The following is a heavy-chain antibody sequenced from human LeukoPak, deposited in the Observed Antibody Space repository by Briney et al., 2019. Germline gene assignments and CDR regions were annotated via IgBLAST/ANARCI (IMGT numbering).Heavy chain of an antibody. CDR1: GFTFNDFA. Sequence: PGGSLRLSCAASGFTFNDFAMIWFRQAPGRGLEWVSTISGNGGDIYYAESVKGRFTISRDNSKNTLFLQMNSLRAEDTAVYYCASRHPDIAAPWGLGTLVTVSS. D-gene: IGHD6-13*01. CDR2: ISGNGGDI. J-gene: IGHJ5*02. V-gene: IGHV3-23*01. CDR3: ASRHPDIAAP.